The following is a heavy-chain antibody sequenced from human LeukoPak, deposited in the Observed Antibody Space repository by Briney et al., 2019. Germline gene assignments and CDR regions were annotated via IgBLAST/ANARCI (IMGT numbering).Heavy chain of an antibody. CDR2: INHSGST. V-gene: IGHV4-39*07. J-gene: IGHJ4*02. Sequence: SETLSLTCTVSGGSVSSGSYYWSWIRQPPGKGLEWIGEINHSGSTNYNPSLKSRVTISVDTSKNQFSLKLSSVTAADTAVYYCARGRRGSGSYYKAYFDYWGQGTLVTVSS. CDR1: GGSVSSGSYY. D-gene: IGHD3-10*01. CDR3: ARGRRGSGSYYKAYFDY.